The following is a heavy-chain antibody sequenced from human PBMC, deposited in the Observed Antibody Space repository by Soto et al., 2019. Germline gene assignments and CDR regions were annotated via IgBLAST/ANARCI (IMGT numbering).Heavy chain of an antibody. V-gene: IGHV1-18*01. CDR2: ISAYNGNT. CDR3: ASDRQPPDYVFWSGYGAHGPTPRNWFDP. CDR1: GYTFTSYG. D-gene: IGHD3-3*01. Sequence: GSSVKVSCKASGYTFTSYGISWVRQAPGQGLEWMGWISAYNGNTNYAQKLQGRVTMTTDTSTSTAYMELRSLRSDDTAVYYCASDRQPPDYVFWSGYGAHGPTPRNWFDPWC. J-gene: IGHJ5*02.